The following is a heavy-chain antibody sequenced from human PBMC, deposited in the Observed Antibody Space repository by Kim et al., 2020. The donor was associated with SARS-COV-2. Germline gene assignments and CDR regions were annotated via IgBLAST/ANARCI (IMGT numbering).Heavy chain of an antibody. Sequence: ASVKVSCKASGYTFTSYGISWVRQAPGQGLEWMGWISAYNGNTHYAQKLQVRVTMTTDTSTSTAYMELRSLRSDDTAVYYCARGGSRRTMIVVLMADAFDIWGQGTMVTVSS. J-gene: IGHJ3*02. CDR1: GYTFTSYG. CDR3: ARGGSRRTMIVVLMADAFDI. CDR2: ISAYNGNT. V-gene: IGHV1-18*01. D-gene: IGHD3-22*01.